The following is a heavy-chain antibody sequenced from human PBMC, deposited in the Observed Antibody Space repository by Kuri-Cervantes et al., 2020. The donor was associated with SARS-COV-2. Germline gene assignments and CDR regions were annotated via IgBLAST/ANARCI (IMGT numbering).Heavy chain of an antibody. J-gene: IGHJ4*02. Sequence: GGSLRLSCSVSGFTFADYCMAWVRQAPGGGLETVANIKYDESEKHHLDSVKCRFIISRDNAENSLFLQMNSLRVEDTAMYHCVRKPAAGFDFWGLGTLVTVSS. CDR2: IKYDESEK. CDR1: GFTFADYC. CDR3: VRKPAAGFDF. D-gene: IGHD1-14*01. V-gene: IGHV3-7*03.